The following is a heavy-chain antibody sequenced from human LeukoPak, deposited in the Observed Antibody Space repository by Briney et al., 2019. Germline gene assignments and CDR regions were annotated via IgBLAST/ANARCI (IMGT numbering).Heavy chain of an antibody. D-gene: IGHD3-22*01. Sequence: GGSLRLSYAASGFTFSSYSMNWVRQAPGKGLEWVSSISSSSYIYYADSVKGRFTISRDNAKNSLYLQMNSLRAEDTAVYYCARVDSDDAFDIWGQGTMVTVSS. CDR1: GFTFSSYS. J-gene: IGHJ3*02. V-gene: IGHV3-21*01. CDR2: ISSSSYI. CDR3: ARVDSDDAFDI.